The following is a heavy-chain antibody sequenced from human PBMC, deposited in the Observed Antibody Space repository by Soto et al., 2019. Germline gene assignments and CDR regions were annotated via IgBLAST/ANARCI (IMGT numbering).Heavy chain of an antibody. CDR3: ARDQRAYYHYSGMDV. J-gene: IGHJ6*02. V-gene: IGHV3-33*01. Sequence: QVQLVESGGGVVQPGRSLRLSCAASGFTFSIYGVHWVRQAPGKGLEWVAVIWYDGSKKYYADSVKGRFTISRDNSKNTLYLQMDSLRAEDTAMYYCARDQRAYYHYSGMDVWGQGTTVTVSS. CDR2: IWYDGSKK. CDR1: GFTFSIYG.